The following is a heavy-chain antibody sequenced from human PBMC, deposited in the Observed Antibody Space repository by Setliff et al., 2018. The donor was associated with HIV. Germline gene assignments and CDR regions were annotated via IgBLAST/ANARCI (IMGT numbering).Heavy chain of an antibody. CDR1: GYTFTRYG. V-gene: IGHV1-3*03. J-gene: IGHJ4*02. Sequence: ASVKVSCKASGYTFTRYGITWVRQAPGQGLEWMGGIKAGNGNTKYSQEFQGRVTITRDTSASXAYMELSSLRSEDMAVYYCARGATYXNFLXAPPPIDYWGQGXLVTVS. CDR2: IKAGNGNT. CDR3: ARGATYXNFLXAPPPIDY. D-gene: IGHD3-3*01.